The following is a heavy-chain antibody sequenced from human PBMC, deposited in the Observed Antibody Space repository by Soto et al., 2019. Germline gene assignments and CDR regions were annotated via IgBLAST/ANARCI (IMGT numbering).Heavy chain of an antibody. CDR3: ARTGGYVDIVATISSYYYYGMDV. CDR1: SWSFSGYY. CDR2: INHSGST. J-gene: IGHJ6*02. Sequence: PSDTLSLTCAVYSWSFSGYYWSWIRQTPGKGLEWIGEINHSGSTNYNPSLKSRVTISVDTSKNQFSLKLSSVTAADTAVYYCARTGGYVDIVATISSYYYYGMDVWGQGTTVT. V-gene: IGHV4-34*01. D-gene: IGHD5-12*01.